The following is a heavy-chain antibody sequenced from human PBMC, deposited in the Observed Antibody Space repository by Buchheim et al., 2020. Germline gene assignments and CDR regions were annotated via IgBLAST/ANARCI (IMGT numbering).Heavy chain of an antibody. V-gene: IGHV3-30-3*01. CDR2: ISYDGSNK. J-gene: IGHJ4*02. D-gene: IGHD6-6*01. CDR1: GFTFSSYA. Sequence: QVQLVESGGGVVQPGRSLRLSCAASGFTFSSYAMHWVRQAPGKGLEWVAVISYDGSNKYYADSVKGRFTISRDNSKNTLYLQMNSLRAEDTAVYYCASDTSAYSSSSLVYWGQGTL. CDR3: ASDTSAYSSSSLVY.